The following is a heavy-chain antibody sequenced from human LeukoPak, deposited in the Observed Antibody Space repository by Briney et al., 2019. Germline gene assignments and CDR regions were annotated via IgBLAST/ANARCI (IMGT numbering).Heavy chain of an antibody. Sequence: ASVKVSCKASGYTFTSYAMHWVRQAPGQRLEWMGWINAGNGNTKYSQKFRGRVTITRNTSASTAYMKLSSLRSEDTAVYYCAREGGDIVVVPAAMNYWGQGTLVTVSS. J-gene: IGHJ4*02. CDR2: INAGNGNT. CDR1: GYTFTSYA. V-gene: IGHV1-3*01. CDR3: AREGGDIVVVPAAMNY. D-gene: IGHD2-2*01.